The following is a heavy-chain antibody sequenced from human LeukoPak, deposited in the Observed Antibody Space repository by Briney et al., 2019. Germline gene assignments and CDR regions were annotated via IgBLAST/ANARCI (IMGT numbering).Heavy chain of an antibody. Sequence: GESLKISCKGSGYIFTSYWIGWVRQMPGKGLGWMGIIYPGDSDTRYSPSFQGQVTISADKSISTAYLQWSSLKASDTPMYYSASPFWSGHNLGAFDIWGQGTMVTVSS. CDR1: GYIFTSYW. CDR2: IYPGDSDT. J-gene: IGHJ3*02. CDR3: ASPFWSGHNLGAFDI. D-gene: IGHD3-3*01. V-gene: IGHV5-51*01.